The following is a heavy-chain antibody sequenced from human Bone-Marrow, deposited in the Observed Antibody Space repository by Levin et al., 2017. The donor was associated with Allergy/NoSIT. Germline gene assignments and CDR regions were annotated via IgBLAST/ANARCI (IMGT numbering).Heavy chain of an antibody. CDR3: AKDRRGIAVAGDQMGY. Sequence: GGSLRLSCAASGFTFSSYAMSWVRQAPGKGLEWVSAISGSGGSTYYADSVKGRFTISRDNSKNTLYLQMNSLRAEDTAVYYCAKDRRGIAVAGDQMGYWGQGTLVTVSS. CDR2: ISGSGGST. CDR1: GFTFSSYA. D-gene: IGHD6-19*01. J-gene: IGHJ4*02. V-gene: IGHV3-23*01.